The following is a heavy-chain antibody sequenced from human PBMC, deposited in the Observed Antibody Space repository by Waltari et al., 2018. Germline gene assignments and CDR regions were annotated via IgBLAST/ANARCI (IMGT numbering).Heavy chain of an antibody. D-gene: IGHD2-15*01. Sequence: QVQLQESGPGLVKPSETLSLTCTVSGGSVSSGSYYWSWIRQPPGKGLEWIGYIYYRGSTNYHPTRKSRVTISVDTSKNQFSLKLSSVTAADTAVYYCARDLSPLYCSGGSCYFDYWGQGTLVTVSS. J-gene: IGHJ4*02. CDR2: IYYRGST. CDR3: ARDLSPLYCSGGSCYFDY. V-gene: IGHV4-61*01. CDR1: GGSVSSGSYY.